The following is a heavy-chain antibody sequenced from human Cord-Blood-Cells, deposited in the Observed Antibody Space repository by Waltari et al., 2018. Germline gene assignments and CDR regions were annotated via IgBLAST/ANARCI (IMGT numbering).Heavy chain of an antibody. CDR2: IYYSGRT. CDR1: GGSISSYY. V-gene: IGHV4-59*01. Sequence: QVQLQESGPGLVKPSETLSLTCTVSGGSISSYYWSWIRQPPGKGLEWIGYIYYSGRTNTNPSLKSRVTISVDTSKNQFSLKLSSVTAADTAVYYCARNMYSSSWYWFDPWGQGTLVTVSS. CDR3: ARNMYSSSWYWFDP. J-gene: IGHJ5*02. D-gene: IGHD6-13*01.